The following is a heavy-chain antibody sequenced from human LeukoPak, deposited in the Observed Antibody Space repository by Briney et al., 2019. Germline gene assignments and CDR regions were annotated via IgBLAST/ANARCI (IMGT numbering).Heavy chain of an antibody. CDR2: ISRSNTYI. Sequence: GGALRLSCAASVFTFSSYTMNWVRQAPGEGLEGVSSISRSNTYIYYTDSVKGRFTISRDNAKNSLYMQMNSLRAEDSAVYYCARDRSYSGTYSAFDYWGQGTLVTVSS. V-gene: IGHV3-21*01. J-gene: IGHJ4*02. D-gene: IGHD1-26*01. CDR1: VFTFSSYT. CDR3: ARDRSYSGTYSAFDY.